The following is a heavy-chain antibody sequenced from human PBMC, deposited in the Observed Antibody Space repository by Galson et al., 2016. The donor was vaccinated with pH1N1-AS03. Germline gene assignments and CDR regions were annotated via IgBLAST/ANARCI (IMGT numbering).Heavy chain of an antibody. D-gene: IGHD6-19*01. CDR1: GFTFSPYA. V-gene: IGHV3-30*04. J-gene: IGHJ4*02. CDR2: ISSDGSNK. CDR3: ARETVVGTGFEY. Sequence: SLRLSCAGSGFTFSPYAMRWVRQAPGKGLGRVAVISSDGSNKYYSDSGKGRFTISRDNSKSTLYLQMNSLRAEDSAVYYCARETVVGTGFEYWGQGTLVTVSS.